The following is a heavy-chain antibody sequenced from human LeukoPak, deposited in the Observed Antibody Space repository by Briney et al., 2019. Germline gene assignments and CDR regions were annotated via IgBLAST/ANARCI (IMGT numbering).Heavy chain of an antibody. D-gene: IGHD6-19*01. J-gene: IGHJ4*02. V-gene: IGHV3-7*04. CDR2: IKHDGTET. CDR3: ARGRYSSGWYHDF. CDR1: GFTLSNFW. Sequence: GGSLRLSCAASGFTLSNFWMTWVRQAPGKGLEWVANIKHDGTETKYVDSVKGRFTISRDNAKNSLYLQMNSLRAEDTAVYFCARGRYSSGWYHDFGGQGALVTVSS.